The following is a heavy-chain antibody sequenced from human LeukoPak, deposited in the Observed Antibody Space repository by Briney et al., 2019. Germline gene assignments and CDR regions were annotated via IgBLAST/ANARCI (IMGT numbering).Heavy chain of an antibody. CDR2: ISYDGSNK. Sequence: QPGGSLRLSCAASGFTFSSYALHWVRQAPGKGLEWVALISYDGSNKHYADSVKGRFTISRDNSKNTLYLQMNSLRAEDTAVYYCAKGEWELDYWGQGTLVTVSS. CDR3: AKGEWELDY. D-gene: IGHD1-26*01. CDR1: GFTFSSYA. V-gene: IGHV3-30-3*01. J-gene: IGHJ4*02.